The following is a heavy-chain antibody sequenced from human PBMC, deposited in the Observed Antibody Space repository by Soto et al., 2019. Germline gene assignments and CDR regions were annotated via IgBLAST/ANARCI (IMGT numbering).Heavy chain of an antibody. CDR1: GYSFTSYA. CDR3: ARDRTYYYDSSGSHYFDY. V-gene: IGHV1-3*01. D-gene: IGHD3-22*01. CDR2: INAGNGNT. J-gene: IGHJ4*02. Sequence: ASVKVSCKASGYSFTSYAVHRVRQAPGQRLEWMGWINAGNGNTKYSQKFQGRVTFTRDTSASTVYMELSSLRSEDTAMYYCARDRTYYYDSSGSHYFDYWGQGTLVTVSS.